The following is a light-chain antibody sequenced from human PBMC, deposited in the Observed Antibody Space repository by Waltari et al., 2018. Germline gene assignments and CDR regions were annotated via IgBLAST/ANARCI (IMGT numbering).Light chain of an antibody. CDR2: YRSESDK. CDR3: MIWHINAVV. Sequence: QAVLTQPSSLSASPGTSASLTCTLRSYINVDTSRIYWYKQKPGTPPQYLLRYRSESDKHQDSTVPRRFSGSKDASANAGILLISGLQSEDEADYYCMIWHINAVVFGGGTTLTVL. CDR1: SYINVDTSR. J-gene: IGLJ2*01. V-gene: IGLV5-45*03.